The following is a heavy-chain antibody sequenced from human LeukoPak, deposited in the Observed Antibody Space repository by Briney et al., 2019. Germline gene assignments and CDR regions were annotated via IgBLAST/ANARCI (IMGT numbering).Heavy chain of an antibody. Sequence: GGSLRLSCAASGFTFSSSAMHWVRQAPGKGLEWVAVIASDGRDKKYADSVKGRFTITRDNSKNTLYLQMNSLRAEDTAVYYCAKDGARGAAKYYFDYWGQGTLVTVSS. D-gene: IGHD6-13*01. V-gene: IGHV3-30*04. J-gene: IGHJ4*02. CDR2: IASDGRDK. CDR3: AKDGARGAAKYYFDY. CDR1: GFTFSSSA.